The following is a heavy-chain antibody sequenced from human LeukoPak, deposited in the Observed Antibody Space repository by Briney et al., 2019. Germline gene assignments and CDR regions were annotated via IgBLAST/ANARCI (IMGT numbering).Heavy chain of an antibody. CDR2: ISSSSSYI. D-gene: IGHD2-15*01. Sequence: GGSLRLSCAASGFTFSSYSMNWVRQAPGKGLEWVSSISSSSSYIYYADSVEGRFTISRDNAKNSLYLQMNSLRAEDTAVYYCARVPFFGSGGYDYWGQGTLVTVSS. J-gene: IGHJ4*02. CDR1: GFTFSSYS. CDR3: ARVPFFGSGGYDY. V-gene: IGHV3-21*01.